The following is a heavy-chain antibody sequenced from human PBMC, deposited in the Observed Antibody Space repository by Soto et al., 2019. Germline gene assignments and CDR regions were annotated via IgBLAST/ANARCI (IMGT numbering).Heavy chain of an antibody. Sequence: SETLSLTCTVSGGSVSSGACFWSWLRQSPGKRPEWIAYIYYSGSTNYNPSLKSRATISVDTSKSQFSLTLTSVTAADAATYYCARSPNYYYYGFDVWGQGTTVTVSS. CDR2: IYYSGST. CDR3: ARSPNYYYYGFDV. CDR1: GGSVSSGACF. V-gene: IGHV4-61*08. J-gene: IGHJ6*02. D-gene: IGHD3-10*01.